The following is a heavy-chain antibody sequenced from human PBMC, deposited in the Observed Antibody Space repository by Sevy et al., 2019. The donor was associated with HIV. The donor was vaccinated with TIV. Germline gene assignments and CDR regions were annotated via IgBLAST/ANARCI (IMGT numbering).Heavy chain of an antibody. CDR1: GGSISSSSYY. J-gene: IGHJ5*02. Sequence: SETLSLTYTVSGGSISSSSYYWGWIRQPPGKGLEWIGSIYYSGSTYYNPSLKSRVTISVDTSKNQFSLKLSSVTAADTAVYYCARVWVYCSGGSCLKNWFDPWGQGTLVTVSS. CDR3: ARVWVYCSGGSCLKNWFDP. D-gene: IGHD2-15*01. CDR2: IYYSGST. V-gene: IGHV4-39*01.